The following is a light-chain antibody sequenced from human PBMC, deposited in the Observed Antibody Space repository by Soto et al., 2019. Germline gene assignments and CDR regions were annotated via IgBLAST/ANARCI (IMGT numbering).Light chain of an antibody. Sequence: EMVLTQSPATLSLSPGERATLSFSSSQSVSSYLAWYQQKPGQAPRLLIYGASNRATGIPARFSGSGSGTDFTLTISSLEPEDFATYYCQQRQYWPPITFGQGTRLEIK. V-gene: IGKV3-11*01. J-gene: IGKJ5*01. CDR3: QQRQYWPPIT. CDR2: GAS. CDR1: QSVSSY.